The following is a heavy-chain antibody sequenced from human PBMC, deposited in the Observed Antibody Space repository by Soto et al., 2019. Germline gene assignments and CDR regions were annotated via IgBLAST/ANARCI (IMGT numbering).Heavy chain of an antibody. D-gene: IGHD6-6*01. CDR3: ATPSSYFDY. Sequence: QVQLVESGGGVVQPGRSLRLSCAASGFTFSSYGMHWVRQAPGKGLEWVAVISYDGSNKYYADSVKGRFTISRDNSKNTLYLQMNSLRAEDTAVYYCATPSSYFDYRGQGTLVTVSS. CDR2: ISYDGSNK. V-gene: IGHV3-30*03. J-gene: IGHJ4*02. CDR1: GFTFSSYG.